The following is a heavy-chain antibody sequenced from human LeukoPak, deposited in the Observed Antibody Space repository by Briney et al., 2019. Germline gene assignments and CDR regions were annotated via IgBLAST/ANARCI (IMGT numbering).Heavy chain of an antibody. CDR1: GFTFSSYW. V-gene: IGHV3-7*01. Sequence: GGSLRLSCAASGFTFSSYWMSWVRQAPGKGLEWVANIKQDGSEKYYVDSVKGRFTISRDNAKNSLYLQMNSLRAEDTAVYYCARDRSSGIVVVIANIDYWGQGTLVTVSS. CDR2: IKQDGSEK. J-gene: IGHJ4*02. CDR3: ARDRSSGIVVVIANIDY. D-gene: IGHD3-22*01.